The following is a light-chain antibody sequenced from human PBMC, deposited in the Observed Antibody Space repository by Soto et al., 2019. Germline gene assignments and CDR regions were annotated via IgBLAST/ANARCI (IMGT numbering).Light chain of an antibody. CDR3: LQDYNYPFT. CDR1: QGIRND. CDR2: AAS. J-gene: IGKJ3*01. Sequence: ALQMTQSPSFLSASVGDRVTITCRASQGIRNDLGWYQQKPGKAPKLLIYAASSLQSGVPSRFSGSGSGTDFTLTISSLQPEDFATYYCLQDYNYPFTFGPGTKVDIK. V-gene: IGKV1-6*01.